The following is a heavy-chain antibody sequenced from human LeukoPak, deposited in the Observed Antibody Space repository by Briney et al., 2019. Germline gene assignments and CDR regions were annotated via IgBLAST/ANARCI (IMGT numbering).Heavy chain of an antibody. D-gene: IGHD3-3*01. J-gene: IGHJ4*02. CDR3: ARDTTNDFWSGYYGY. CDR1: GYTFTSYG. Sequence: GASVKVSCKASGYTFTSYGISWVRQAPGQGLEWMGWISAYNGNTNYAQKFQGRVTMTRDTSTSTVYMELSSLRSEDTAVYYCARDTTNDFWSGYYGYWGQGTLVTVSS. CDR2: ISAYNGNT. V-gene: IGHV1-18*01.